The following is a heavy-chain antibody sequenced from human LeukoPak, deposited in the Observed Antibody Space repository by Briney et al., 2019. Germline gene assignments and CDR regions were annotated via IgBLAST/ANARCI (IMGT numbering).Heavy chain of an antibody. D-gene: IGHD3-3*01. Sequence: PSETLSLTCTVSGGSISSYYWSWIRQPPGKGLEWIGYIYYSGSTNYNPSLKSRVTISVDTSKNQFSLKLSSVTAADTAVYYCARAGMVFGVVIRFDYWGQGTLVTVSS. CDR2: IYYSGST. J-gene: IGHJ4*02. CDR1: GGSISSYY. CDR3: ARAGMVFGVVIRFDY. V-gene: IGHV4-59*12.